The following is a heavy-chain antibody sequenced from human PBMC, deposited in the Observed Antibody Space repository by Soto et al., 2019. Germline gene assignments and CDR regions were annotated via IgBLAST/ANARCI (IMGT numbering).Heavy chain of an antibody. V-gene: IGHV3-23*01. J-gene: IGHJ5*02. CDR3: TKTRRGYSLFNWFDP. CDR1: GFTFSSYA. Sequence: GGSLRLSCAASGFTFSSYAMSWVRQAPGKGLEWVSAISGSGGSTYYADSVKGRFTISRDNSKNTLYLQMNSLRAEDTAVYYCTKTRRGYSLFNWFDPWGQGTLVTVSS. CDR2: ISGSGGST. D-gene: IGHD5-18*01.